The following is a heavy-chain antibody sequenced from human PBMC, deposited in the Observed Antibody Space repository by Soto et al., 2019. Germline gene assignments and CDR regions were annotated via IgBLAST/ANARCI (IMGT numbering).Heavy chain of an antibody. Sequence: EVQLVESGGGLVQPGGSLRLSCAVSGFTFSDHYMDWVRQAPGKGLEWIGRTRNKANSYSTEYAASAKGRFTISREESKNSLYLQMNSLKTEDTAVYYCVRVATPYYFDYWGQGTLVTVSS. CDR3: VRVATPYYFDY. V-gene: IGHV3-72*01. D-gene: IGHD2-15*01. CDR1: GFTFSDHY. J-gene: IGHJ4*02. CDR2: TRNKANSYST.